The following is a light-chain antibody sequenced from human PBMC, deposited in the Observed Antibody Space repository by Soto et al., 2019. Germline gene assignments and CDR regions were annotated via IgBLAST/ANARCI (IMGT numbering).Light chain of an antibody. J-gene: IGLJ1*01. V-gene: IGLV2-14*01. Sequence: QSVLTQPASVSGSPGQSITISRTGTSSDVGGYNYVSWYQQHPGKAPKLMIYEVSNRPSGVSNRFSGSKSGNTASLTISGLQAEDEADYYCSSYTSSSTLFGTGTKLTVL. CDR2: EVS. CDR1: SSDVGGYNY. CDR3: SSYTSSSTL.